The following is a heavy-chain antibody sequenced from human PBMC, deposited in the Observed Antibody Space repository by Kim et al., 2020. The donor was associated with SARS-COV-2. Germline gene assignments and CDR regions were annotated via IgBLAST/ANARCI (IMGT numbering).Heavy chain of an antibody. CDR2: GST. V-gene: IGHV4-39*01. D-gene: IGHD6-13*01. CDR3: ASSRYPFDY. J-gene: IGHJ4*02. Sequence: GSTYYNPSLKSRVTISVDTSKNQFSLKLSSVTAADTAVYYCASSRYPFDYWGQGTLVTVSS.